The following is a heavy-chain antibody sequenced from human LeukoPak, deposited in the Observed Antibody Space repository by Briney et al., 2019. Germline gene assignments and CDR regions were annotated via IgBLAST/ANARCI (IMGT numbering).Heavy chain of an antibody. CDR1: GFSFNKYG. V-gene: IGHV1-18*01. D-gene: IGHD6-19*01. Sequence: ASEKVSCKASGFSFNKYGFSWVRQAPGQGPELMGWVSAYDYRTNYAQNFQGRVTLTTDTSTTTAYMELTSLTSDDTAVYYCARDPSNTVGRYIYFDYWGQGALVTVSA. CDR3: ARDPSNTVGRYIYFDY. J-gene: IGHJ4*02. CDR2: VSAYDYRT.